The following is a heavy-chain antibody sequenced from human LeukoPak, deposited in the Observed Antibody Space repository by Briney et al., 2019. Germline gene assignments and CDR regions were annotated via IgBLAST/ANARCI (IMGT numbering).Heavy chain of an antibody. D-gene: IGHD3-10*01. V-gene: IGHV4-59*11. Sequence: PSGTLSLTCSVSGYSISSHYWSWIRQPPGKELEWVGYILYGGSSSYNPSLRSRVTMSFYTSKNQFSLQLSSVSAADTAVYHCARGIPMANLVFDFWDQGTLVTVSS. J-gene: IGHJ4*02. CDR1: GYSISSHY. CDR3: ARGIPMANLVFDF. CDR2: ILYGGSS.